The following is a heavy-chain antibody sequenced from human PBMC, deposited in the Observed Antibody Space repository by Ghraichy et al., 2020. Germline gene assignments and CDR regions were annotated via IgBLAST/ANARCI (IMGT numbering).Heavy chain of an antibody. J-gene: IGHJ4*02. V-gene: IGHV4-39*07. CDR3: ARGDYFDY. CDR1: GGSISSSSYY. Sequence: SETLSLTCTVSGGSISSSSYYWGWIRQPPGKGLEWIGSIYYSGSTNYNPSLKSRVTISVDTSKNQFSLKLSSVTAADTAVYYCARGDYFDYWGQGTLVTVSS. CDR2: IYYSGST.